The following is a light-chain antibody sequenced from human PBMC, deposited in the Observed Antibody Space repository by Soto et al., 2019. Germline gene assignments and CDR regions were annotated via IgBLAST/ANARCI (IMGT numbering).Light chain of an antibody. Sequence: QSVLTQPPSVSGTPGQRVTVSCTGGRSNIGSNTVHWYQQLPGAAPKLLIYRDNQRPSGVPDRFAASKSGTSASLAITGLQAEDESDYYCQSYDSSLSGYVFGTGTKSTVL. J-gene: IGLJ1*01. CDR3: QSYDSSLSGYV. CDR2: RDN. CDR1: RSNIGSNT. V-gene: IGLV1-44*01.